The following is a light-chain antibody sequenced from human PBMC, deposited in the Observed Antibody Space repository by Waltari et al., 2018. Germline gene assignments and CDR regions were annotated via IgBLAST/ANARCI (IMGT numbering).Light chain of an antibody. Sequence: EIVLTQSPGTLSLSPGERATLSCRASQRVSSSYLAWYQQKPGQAPRLLIYGASSRATGIPGRFSGSGSGTDFTLTISRLEPEDVAVYYCQQYGSSPQTFGQGTKVEIK. CDR2: GAS. V-gene: IGKV3-20*01. CDR3: QQYGSSPQT. J-gene: IGKJ1*01. CDR1: QRVSSSY.